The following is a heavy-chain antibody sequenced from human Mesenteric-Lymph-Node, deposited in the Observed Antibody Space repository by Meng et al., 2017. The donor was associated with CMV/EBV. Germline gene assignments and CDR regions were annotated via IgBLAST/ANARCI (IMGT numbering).Heavy chain of an antibody. Sequence: SETLSLTCAVYGGSFSGYYWNWIRQPPGKGLEWIGEINHSGSTNYNPSLNSRVTISVDRSKNQFSLKLSSVTAADTAVYYCARVHITAASNRFDPWGQGTLVTVFS. D-gene: IGHD6-13*01. CDR2: INHSGST. V-gene: IGHV4-34*01. CDR3: ARVHITAASNRFDP. J-gene: IGHJ5*02. CDR1: GGSFSGYY.